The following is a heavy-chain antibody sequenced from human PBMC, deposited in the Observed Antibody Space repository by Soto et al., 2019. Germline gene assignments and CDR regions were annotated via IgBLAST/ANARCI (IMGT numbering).Heavy chain of an antibody. D-gene: IGHD3-3*01. CDR1: GGTVSTNRAS. J-gene: IGHJ3*02. V-gene: IGHV6-1*01. CDR3: AREHPVGPFGVVIPVAAFDI. Sequence: SQTLSLTCAISGGTVSTNRASCNWIRHSPSRGLEWLGRTYYRSKWYNDYAVSVKSRITIKPDTSKNQFSLQLNSVTPEDTAVYYCAREHPVGPFGVVIPVAAFDIWGQGTMVTVSS. CDR2: TYYRSKWYN.